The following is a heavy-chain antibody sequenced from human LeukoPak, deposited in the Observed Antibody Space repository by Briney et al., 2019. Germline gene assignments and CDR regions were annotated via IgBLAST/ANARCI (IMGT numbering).Heavy chain of an antibody. J-gene: IGHJ4*02. CDR1: GGSISSGGYY. V-gene: IGHV4-31*03. Sequence: PSETLSLTCTVSGGSISSGGYYWSWLRQHPGKGLEWIGYIYYSGSTYYNPSLKSRVTISVDTSKNQFSLKLSSVTAADTAVYYCARDRWGSVDYWGQGTLVTVSS. CDR2: IYYSGST. D-gene: IGHD3-16*01. CDR3: ARDRWGSVDY.